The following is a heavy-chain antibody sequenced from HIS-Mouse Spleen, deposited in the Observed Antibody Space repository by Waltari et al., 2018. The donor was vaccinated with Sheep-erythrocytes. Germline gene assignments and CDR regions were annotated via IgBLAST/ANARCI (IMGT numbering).Heavy chain of an antibody. J-gene: IGHJ4*02. D-gene: IGHD3-3*01. CDR2: IKSKTDGGTT. Sequence: EVQLVESGGGLVKPGGSLRLSCAASGFTFSNACMSWVRQAPGKGLEWVGRIKSKTDGGTTDYAAPVKGRFTISRDDSKNTLYLQMNSLKTEDTAVYYCTTDLYYDFWSGSKYFDYWGQGTLVTVSS. CDR3: TTDLYYDFWSGSKYFDY. CDR1: GFTFSNAC. V-gene: IGHV3-15*01.